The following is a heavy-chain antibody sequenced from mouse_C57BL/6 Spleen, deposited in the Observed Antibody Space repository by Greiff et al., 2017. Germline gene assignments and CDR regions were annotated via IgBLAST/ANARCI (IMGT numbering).Heavy chain of an antibody. CDR1: GYTFTSYW. V-gene: IGHV1-59*01. J-gene: IGHJ4*01. D-gene: IGHD1-1*01. Sequence: VQLQQPGAELVRPGTSVKLSCKASGYTFTSYWMHWVKQRPGQGLEWIGVIDPSDSYTNYNQKFKGKATLTVDTSSSTAYMQLSSLTSEDSAVYYCAHYGSIYAMDYWGQGTSVTVSS. CDR3: AHYGSIYAMDY. CDR2: IDPSDSYT.